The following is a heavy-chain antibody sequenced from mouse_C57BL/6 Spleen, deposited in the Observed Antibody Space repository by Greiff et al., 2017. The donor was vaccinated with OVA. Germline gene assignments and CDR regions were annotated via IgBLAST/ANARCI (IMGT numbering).Heavy chain of an antibody. J-gene: IGHJ2*01. V-gene: IGHV1-15*01. D-gene: IGHD2-4*01. CDR3: TRLGSHYDYDDGTNFDY. CDR2: IDPETGGT. Sequence: QVQLQQSGAELVRPGASVTLSCKASGYTFTDYEMHWVKQTPVHGLEWIGAIDPETGGTAYNQKFKGKAILTADKSSSTAYMELRSLTSEDSAVYYCTRLGSHYDYDDGTNFDYWGQGTTLTVSS. CDR1: GYTFTDYE.